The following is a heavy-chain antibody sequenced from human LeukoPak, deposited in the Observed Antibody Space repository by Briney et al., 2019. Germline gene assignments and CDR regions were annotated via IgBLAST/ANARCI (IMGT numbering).Heavy chain of an antibody. J-gene: IGHJ4*02. CDR2: INSGGGST. CDR1: GFTLSSAT. D-gene: IGHD3-10*01. CDR3: AKGSGSPGCYRPFDY. Sequence: GGSLRLSCAASGFTLSSATMSWLRQAPGKGLEWLSAINSGGGSTSAESVKGRFTISRDNSKNTLYLQMNSLRVEDTAVYYCAKGSGSPGCYRPFDYWGQGTLVTVSS. V-gene: IGHV3-23*01.